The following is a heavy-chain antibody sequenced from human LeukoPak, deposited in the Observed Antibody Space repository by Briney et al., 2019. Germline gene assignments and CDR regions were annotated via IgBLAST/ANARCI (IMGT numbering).Heavy chain of an antibody. CDR1: GFTVSSNY. Sequence: PGGSLRLSCAASGFTVSSNYMSWVRQAPGKGLEWVSVIYSGGSTYYADSVKGRFTISRDNSKNTLYLQMNSLRAEDTAVYYCARPTYCGGDCYPDAFDIWGQGTMVTVSS. D-gene: IGHD2-21*02. CDR2: IYSGGST. J-gene: IGHJ3*02. V-gene: IGHV3-53*01. CDR3: ARPTYCGGDCYPDAFDI.